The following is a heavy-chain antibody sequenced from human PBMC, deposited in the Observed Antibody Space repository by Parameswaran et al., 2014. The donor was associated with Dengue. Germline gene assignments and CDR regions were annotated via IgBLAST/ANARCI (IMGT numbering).Heavy chain of an antibody. J-gene: IGHJ6*02. D-gene: IGHD6-6*01. Sequence: WIRQPPGKGLEWVAVISYDGSNKYYADSVKGRFTISRDNSKNTLYLQMNSLRAEDTAVYYCAKDLEQLVPYYYGMDVWGQGTTVTVSS. CDR2: ISYDGSNK. CDR3: AKDLEQLVPYYYGMDV. V-gene: IGHV3-30*18.